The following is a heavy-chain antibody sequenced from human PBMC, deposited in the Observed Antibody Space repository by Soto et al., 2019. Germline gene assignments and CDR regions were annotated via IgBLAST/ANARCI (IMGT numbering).Heavy chain of an antibody. CDR3: ARVGSSGWSPDY. Sequence: PSETLSLTCTVSGGSISGHYWIWIRQSPGKRLEWIGYIFYTGSTNYNPSLESRDTLSVDTSKNQFSLRLSSVTAADTAVYYCARVGSSGWSPDYWGQGTLVTVSS. CDR1: GGSISGHY. J-gene: IGHJ4*02. V-gene: IGHV4-59*11. D-gene: IGHD6-19*01. CDR2: IFYTGST.